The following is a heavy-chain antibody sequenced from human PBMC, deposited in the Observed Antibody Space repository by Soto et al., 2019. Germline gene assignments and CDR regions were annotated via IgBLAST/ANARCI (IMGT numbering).Heavy chain of an antibody. J-gene: IGHJ6*02. D-gene: IGHD3-10*01. Sequence: SVKVSCNVSGYTLTELSMHWVRQAPGKGLEWMGGFDPEDGETIYAQKFKGRVTMTEDTSTDTAYMELSSLRSEETAVYYCAKHPVRGVITLQMYVWAQGTTVTVSS. V-gene: IGHV1-24*01. CDR2: FDPEDGET. CDR1: GYTLTELS. CDR3: AKHPVRGVITLQMYV.